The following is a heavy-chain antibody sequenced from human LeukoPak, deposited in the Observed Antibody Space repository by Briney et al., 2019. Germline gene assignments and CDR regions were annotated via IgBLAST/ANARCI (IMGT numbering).Heavy chain of an antibody. Sequence: PGGSLRLSCAASGFTFSSFGMHWVRQAPGKGLGWGAVISYEGSNKYYADSVKGRFTISRDNSKNTLYLQMTSLRAEDTAVYYCAKEHDYYDSSGYYRPMPDYWGQGTLVTVSS. D-gene: IGHD3-22*01. CDR2: ISYEGSNK. CDR3: AKEHDYYDSSGYYRPMPDY. V-gene: IGHV3-30*18. J-gene: IGHJ4*02. CDR1: GFTFSSFG.